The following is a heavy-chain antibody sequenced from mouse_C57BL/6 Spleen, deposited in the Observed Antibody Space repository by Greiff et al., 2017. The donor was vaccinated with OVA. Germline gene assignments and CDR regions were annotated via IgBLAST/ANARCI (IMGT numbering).Heavy chain of an antibody. Sequence: VQLQQSGAELVRPGASVTLSCKASGYTFTDYEMHWVKQTPVHGLEWIGAIDPETGGTAYNQKFKGKSILTADKSSSTAYMELRSLTSEDSAVYYCTSPLDYWGQGTSVTVSS. J-gene: IGHJ4*01. V-gene: IGHV1-15*01. CDR2: IDPETGGT. CDR3: TSPLDY. CDR1: GYTFTDYE.